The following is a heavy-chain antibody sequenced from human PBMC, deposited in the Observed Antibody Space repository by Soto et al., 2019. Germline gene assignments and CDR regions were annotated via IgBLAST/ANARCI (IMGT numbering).Heavy chain of an antibody. D-gene: IGHD5-12*01. Sequence: EVQVVESGGGLVKPGGSLRLSCAASGFTFSNAWMSWVRQAPGKGLEWVGRIKSKTDGGTTDYAAPVKGRFTISTEDSKNTLYLQMNSLKTEDTGVYYCNGYSGYAFDYWGQGTLVTVSS. J-gene: IGHJ4*02. V-gene: IGHV3-15*01. CDR3: NGYSGYAFDY. CDR1: GFTFSNAW. CDR2: IKSKTDGGTT.